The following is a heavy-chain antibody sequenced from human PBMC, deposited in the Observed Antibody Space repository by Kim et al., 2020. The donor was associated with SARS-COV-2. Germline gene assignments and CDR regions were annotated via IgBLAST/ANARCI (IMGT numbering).Heavy chain of an antibody. CDR1: GFTVSSNY. J-gene: IGHJ5*02. CDR2: IYSGGST. CDR3: AREGSIAAAGTQRWFDP. Sequence: GGSLRLSCAASGFTVSSNYMSWVRQAPGKGLEWVSVIYSGGSTYYADSVKGRFTISRDNSKNTLYLQMNSLRAEDTAVYYCAREGSIAAAGTQRWFDPWGQGTLVTVSS. V-gene: IGHV3-53*01. D-gene: IGHD6-13*01.